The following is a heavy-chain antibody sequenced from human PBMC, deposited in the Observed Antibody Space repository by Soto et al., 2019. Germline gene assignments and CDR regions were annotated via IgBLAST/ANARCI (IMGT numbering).Heavy chain of an antibody. J-gene: IGHJ4*02. V-gene: IGHV2-5*02. D-gene: IGHD4-17*01. CDR2: IYWDDDE. Sequence: GPARVSPPHTLTLTCTFSGFSLTPSLVGVGWIRQPPGKALEWLALIYWDDDERYSPSLQSRLTITKDASRNQVGLAMTNMDPVQTATYYCAHMTTVTTFDYWGQGPLVTV. CDR3: AHMTTVTTFDY. CDR1: GFSLTPSLVG.